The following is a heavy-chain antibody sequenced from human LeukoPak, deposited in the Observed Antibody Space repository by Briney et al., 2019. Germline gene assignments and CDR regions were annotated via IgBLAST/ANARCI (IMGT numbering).Heavy chain of an antibody. J-gene: IGHJ4*02. V-gene: IGHV3-74*01. CDR2: VHGDGSTI. Sequence: PGGSLRLSCAASGFTFSDYWMHWVRRGPREGLVWVSGVHGDGSTINYADSVKGRFTISRDNAKNTLYLQMNSLGAEDTAVYYCAATIDYGGYDYWGQGTLVTVSS. CDR1: GFTFSDYW. CDR3: AATIDYGGYDY. D-gene: IGHD4-23*01.